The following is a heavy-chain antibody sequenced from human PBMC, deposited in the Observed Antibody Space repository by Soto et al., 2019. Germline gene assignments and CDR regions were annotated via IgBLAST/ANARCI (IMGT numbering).Heavy chain of an antibody. V-gene: IGHV4-59*01. Sequence: QVRLQESGPGLVKPSETLSLTCTVSGGSISTYYWTWIRQSPGKGLEWIGYIYYTGSTNYNPSLESRVIISXXTSKNQFSLKLNSVTAADTAVYYCARAPGGASLDYWGQGALVTVSS. CDR3: ARAPGGASLDY. CDR1: GGSISTYY. J-gene: IGHJ4*02. D-gene: IGHD3-10*01. CDR2: IYYTGST.